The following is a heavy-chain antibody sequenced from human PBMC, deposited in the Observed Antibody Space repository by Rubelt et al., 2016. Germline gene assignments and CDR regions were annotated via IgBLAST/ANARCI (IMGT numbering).Heavy chain of an antibody. CDR2: ISGDSGTI. V-gene: IGHV3-48*04. CDR3: AREAASMECFQH. D-gene: IGHD6-13*01. CDR1: GFSLSGYS. Sequence: PGGSLRLSCAASGFSLSGYSMDWVRQVPGKGLEWISYISGDSGTIYYADSVRGRFTISRDNAKNSLYLQMNSLRAEDTAVYYCAREAASMECFQHWGQGTLVTVSS. J-gene: IGHJ1*01.